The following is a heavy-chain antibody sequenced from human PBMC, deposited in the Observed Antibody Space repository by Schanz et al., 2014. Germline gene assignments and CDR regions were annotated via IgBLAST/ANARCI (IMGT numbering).Heavy chain of an antibody. CDR2: ISGSGGST. J-gene: IGHJ4*02. CDR1: GFTFSTYA. CDR3: AKDPSHGDYDYYFDY. V-gene: IGHV3-23*01. D-gene: IGHD3-22*01. Sequence: EVPLLASGGGLVQPGGSLRLSCAASGFTFSTYAMTWVRQAPGKGLEWVSAISGSGGSTYYADSVKGRFTISRDNSKNTLYLQMNSLRAEDTAVYYCAKDPSHGDYDYYFDYWGQGTLVTVSS.